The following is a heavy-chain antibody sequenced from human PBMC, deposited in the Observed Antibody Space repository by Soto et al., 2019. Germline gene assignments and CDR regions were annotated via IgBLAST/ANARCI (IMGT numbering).Heavy chain of an antibody. J-gene: IGHJ3*02. CDR1: GGSISSSSYY. Sequence: QLQLQESGPGLVKPSETLSLTCTVSGGSISSSSYYWVWIRQPPGKGLEWIGSIYYSGSTYYNPSLKSRVTISVDTSKNQFSLKLSSVTAADTAVYYCARHTVFGVVTPGAFDIWGQGTMVTVSS. CDR2: IYYSGST. D-gene: IGHD3-3*01. V-gene: IGHV4-39*01. CDR3: ARHTVFGVVTPGAFDI.